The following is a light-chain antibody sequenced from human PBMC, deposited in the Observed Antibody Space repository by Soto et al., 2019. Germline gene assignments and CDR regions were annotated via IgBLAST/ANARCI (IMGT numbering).Light chain of an antibody. J-gene: IGKJ4*01. CDR2: GAS. V-gene: IGKV3-20*01. CDR3: QQYGSSPRA. Sequence: EIVLTQSPGTLSLSPGERATLSCRASQSVSSSYLAWYQQKPGQAPRLLIYGASSRATGIPDRFSASGSGTDFNLTISRLEPEDFAVYYCQQYGSSPRAFGGGTKVEIK. CDR1: QSVSSSY.